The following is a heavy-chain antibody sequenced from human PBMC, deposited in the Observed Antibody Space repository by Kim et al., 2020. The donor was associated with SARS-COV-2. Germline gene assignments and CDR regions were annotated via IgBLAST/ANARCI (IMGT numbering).Heavy chain of an antibody. CDR1: GGSISSSNW. V-gene: IGHV4-4*02. J-gene: IGHJ2*01. CDR2: IYHSGST. Sequence: SETLSLTCAVSGGSISSSNWWSWVRQPPGKGLGWIGEIYHSGSTNYNPSLKSRVTISVDKSKNQFSLKLSSVTAADTAVYYCARGGGRDSSGYYQVDWYFDLWGRGTLAT. D-gene: IGHD3-22*01. CDR3: ARGGGRDSSGYYQVDWYFDL.